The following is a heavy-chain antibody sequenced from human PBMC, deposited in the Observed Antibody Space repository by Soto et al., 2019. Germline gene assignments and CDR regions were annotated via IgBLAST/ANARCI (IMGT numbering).Heavy chain of an antibody. CDR3: ARDVEPYDYGDFYGMDV. CDR2: IRSKAYGGTT. Sequence: SLSLSCTGSSFTFGDYTRTRFRQAPGGGAEWVSFIRSKAYGGTTEYAASVKGRFTISRDDSKSIAYLQMNRLQSEDTAVYYCARDVEPYDYGDFYGMDVWGQGTTVTVS. J-gene: IGHJ6*02. V-gene: IGHV3-49*03. CDR1: SFTFGDYT. D-gene: IGHD4-17*01.